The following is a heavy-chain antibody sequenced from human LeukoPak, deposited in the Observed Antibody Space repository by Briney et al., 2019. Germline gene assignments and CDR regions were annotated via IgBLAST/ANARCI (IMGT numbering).Heavy chain of an antibody. CDR1: GGSINNYY. V-gene: IGHV4-59*12. CDR2: IYYSGST. CDR3: ARDPYGSIDY. Sequence: PSETLSLTCTVSGGSINNYYWSWIRQPPGKGLEWIGYIYYSGSTNYSPSLKSRVTISVDTSKNQFSLKLSSVTAADTAVYYCARDPYGSIDYWGQGTLVTVSS. D-gene: IGHD3-10*01. J-gene: IGHJ4*02.